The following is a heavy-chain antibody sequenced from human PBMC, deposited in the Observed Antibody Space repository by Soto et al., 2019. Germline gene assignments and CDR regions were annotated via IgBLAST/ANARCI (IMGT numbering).Heavy chain of an antibody. D-gene: IGHD1-26*01. J-gene: IGHJ4*02. Sequence: QLQLQESGPGLVKPSETLSLTCTVSGGSITSNAYYWGWIRQPPGKGLEWLGYIYYSGRASYNPSLKSRVTMSVDTSKTQFSLKLSSVTAADTAVYYGARRPKRGSYSWCFDYWGQGTLVTFSS. V-gene: IGHV4-39*01. CDR2: IYYSGRA. CDR3: ARRPKRGSYSWCFDY. CDR1: GGSITSNAYY.